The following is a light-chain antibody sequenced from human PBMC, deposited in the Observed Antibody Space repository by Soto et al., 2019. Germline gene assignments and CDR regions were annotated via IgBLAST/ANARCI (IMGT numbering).Light chain of an antibody. J-gene: IGLJ2*01. CDR2: ENN. Sequence: QLVLTQPPSASGAPGQRVTISCSGSASNIGRDPVNWYQQVPGTAPKLLIYENNHRPSGVPDRFSGSKSGTSASLVISGLQSEDEAEYFCAGWDGSLNGVVFGGGTKLTVL. CDR1: ASNIGRDP. CDR3: AGWDGSLNGVV. V-gene: IGLV1-44*01.